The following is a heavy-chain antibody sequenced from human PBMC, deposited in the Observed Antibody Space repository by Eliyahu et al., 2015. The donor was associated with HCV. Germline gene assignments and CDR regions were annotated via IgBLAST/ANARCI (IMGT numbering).Heavy chain of an antibody. CDR3: AKVEGAAPPRGYYYGMDV. Sequence: EVQLVQSGAEVKKPGESLKISCXGSGYSFTSYWIGWVRQMPGKGLEXMGITYPGDSDXRYSPSFQGQVTISADKSISTAYLQWSSLKASDTAMYYCAKVEGAAPPRGYYYGMDVWGQGTTVTVSS. J-gene: IGHJ6*02. V-gene: IGHV5-51*03. CDR1: GYSFTSYW. D-gene: IGHD6-6*01. CDR2: TYPGDSDX.